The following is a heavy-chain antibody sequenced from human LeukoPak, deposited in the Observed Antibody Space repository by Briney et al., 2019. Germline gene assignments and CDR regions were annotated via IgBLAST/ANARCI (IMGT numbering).Heavy chain of an antibody. CDR2: ISSSSSYT. CDR1: GLTFSDYY. V-gene: IGHV3-11*06. CDR3: ARDVYDILTGYSDAFDI. D-gene: IGHD3-9*01. J-gene: IGHJ3*02. Sequence: GGSLGFSCAASGLTFSDYYMSWIPQAPGKGLEGVSYISSSSSYTNYADSVKGRFTISRDNAKNSLYLQMNSLRAEDTAVYYCARDVYDILTGYSDAFDIWGQGTMVTVSS.